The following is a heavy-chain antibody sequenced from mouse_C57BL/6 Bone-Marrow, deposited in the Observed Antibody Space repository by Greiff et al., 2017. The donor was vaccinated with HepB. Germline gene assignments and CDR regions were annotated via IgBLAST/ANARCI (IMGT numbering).Heavy chain of an antibody. CDR3: TRVYDGYYLYYFDY. CDR2: ISSGGDYI. V-gene: IGHV5-9-1*02. J-gene: IGHJ2*01. D-gene: IGHD2-3*01. CDR1: GFTFSSYA. Sequence: EVQGVESGEGLVKPGGSLKLSCAASGFTFSSYAMSWVRQTPEKRLEWVAYISSGGDYIYYADTVKGRFTISRDNARNTLYLQMSSLKSEDTAMYYCTRVYDGYYLYYFDYWGQGTTLTVSS.